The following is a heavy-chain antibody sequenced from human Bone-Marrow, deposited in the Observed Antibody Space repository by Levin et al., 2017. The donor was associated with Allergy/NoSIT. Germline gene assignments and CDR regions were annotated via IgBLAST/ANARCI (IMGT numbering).Heavy chain of an antibody. Sequence: KSSETLSLTCTVSGGSISTATWWTWVRQPPGKGLEWIGEMYHSGSTNYNPSLKSRVTISVDKSKNHFSLKLTSVTAADTGVYYCARRQTTVTSVDFTRGPPDIWGQGTMVTVSS. J-gene: IGHJ3*02. V-gene: IGHV4-4*02. CDR2: MYHSGST. D-gene: IGHD4-17*01. CDR1: GGSISTATW. CDR3: ARRQTTVTSVDFTRGPPDI.